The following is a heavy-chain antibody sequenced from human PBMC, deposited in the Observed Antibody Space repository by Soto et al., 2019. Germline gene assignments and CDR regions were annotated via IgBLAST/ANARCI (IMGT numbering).Heavy chain of an antibody. J-gene: IGHJ4*02. V-gene: IGHV1-69*01. CDR2: IIPIFGTA. CDR1: GGTFSSYS. Sequence: QVQLVQSGAEVKKPGSSVKVSCKASGGTFSSYSINWVRQAPGQGLEWMGEIIPIFGTANYAQKFQGRVTITADEATSAAYMELSSLRSEDTAVYYCARDGGRHSGGIDYWGQGTLVTVSS. D-gene: IGHD1-26*01. CDR3: ARDGGRHSGGIDY.